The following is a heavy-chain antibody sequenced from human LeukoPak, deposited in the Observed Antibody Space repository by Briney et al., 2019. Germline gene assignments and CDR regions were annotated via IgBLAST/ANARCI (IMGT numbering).Heavy chain of an antibody. V-gene: IGHV4-39*01. D-gene: IGHD6-13*01. J-gene: IGHJ4*02. CDR1: GGSISSSSYY. Sequence: SETLSLTCTVSGGSISSSSYYWGWIRQPPGKGLEWIGSIYYSGSTYYNPSLKSRVTISVDTSKNQCSLKLSSVTAADTAVYYCARNRTYSSSWFDYWGQGTLVTVSS. CDR3: ARNRTYSSSWFDY. CDR2: IYYSGST.